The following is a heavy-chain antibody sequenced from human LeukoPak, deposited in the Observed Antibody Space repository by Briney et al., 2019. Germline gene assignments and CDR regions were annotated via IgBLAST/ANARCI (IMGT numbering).Heavy chain of an antibody. V-gene: IGHV3-7*01. J-gene: IGHJ6*03. CDR3: ARDGRSWYSSSYGYYYYMDV. D-gene: IGHD6-6*01. Sequence: GGSLRLSCAASGFTFSTYWMSWVRQAPGKGLECVANIKEDGSEKYYVDSVKGRFTISRDNAKNSLYLQMNSLRAEDTAVYYCARDGRSWYSSSYGYYYYMDVWGKGTTVTVSS. CDR2: IKEDGSEK. CDR1: GFTFSTYW.